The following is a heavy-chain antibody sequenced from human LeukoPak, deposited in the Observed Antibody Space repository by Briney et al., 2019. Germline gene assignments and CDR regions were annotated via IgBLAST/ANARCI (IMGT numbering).Heavy chain of an antibody. CDR3: AKDKFPAGYYYMDV. J-gene: IGHJ6*03. CDR2: ISWNSGSI. Sequence: GGSLRLSCAASGFTFDDYAMHWVRQAPGKGLEWVPGISWNSGSIGYADSVKGRFTISRDNAKNSLYLQMNSLRAEDTALYYCAKDKFPAGYYYMDVWGKGTTVTVSS. CDR1: GFTFDDYA. D-gene: IGHD2-2*01. V-gene: IGHV3-9*01.